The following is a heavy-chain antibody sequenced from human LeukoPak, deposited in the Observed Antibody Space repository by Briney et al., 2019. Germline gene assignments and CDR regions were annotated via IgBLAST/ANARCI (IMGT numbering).Heavy chain of an antibody. CDR1: GFTFSSYW. V-gene: IGHV4-34*01. CDR2: INHSGST. J-gene: IGHJ6*03. D-gene: IGHD1-26*01. Sequence: GSLRLSCAASGFTFSSYWMSWVRQPPGKGLEWIGEINHSGSTNYNPSLKSRVTISVDTSKNQFSLKLSSVTAADTAVYYCARDHSSASYTYYYYYMDVWGKGTTVTVSS. CDR3: ARDHSSASYTYYYYYMDV.